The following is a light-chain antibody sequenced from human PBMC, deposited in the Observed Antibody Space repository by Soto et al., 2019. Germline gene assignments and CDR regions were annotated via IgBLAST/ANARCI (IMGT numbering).Light chain of an antibody. J-gene: IGKJ4*01. CDR3: QQRSNWPYT. CDR2: DAS. V-gene: IGKV3-11*01. Sequence: EIVLTQSPATLSLSPGNRATLSCRASQSVSGYLAWYQQKPGQAPRLLIYDASNRATGIPARFSGSESGTEFTLTITSLEPADFAVYYCQQRSNWPYTFGGGTKVEI. CDR1: QSVSGY.